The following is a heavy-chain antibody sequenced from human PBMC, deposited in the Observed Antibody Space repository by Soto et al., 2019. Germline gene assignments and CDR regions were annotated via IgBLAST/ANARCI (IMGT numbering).Heavy chain of an antibody. CDR1: GYSFTNND. CDR3: ARMEPFRSLNWFEP. Sequence: ASVKVSCKASGYSFTNNDVSWVRQATGQGLEWMGWMNPGSGDTGYAQKFQGRVTMTRDISIATAYMELSSLRSDDTAIYYCARMEPFRSLNWFEPWGQGTLVTVPQ. J-gene: IGHJ5*02. D-gene: IGHD1-1*01. V-gene: IGHV1-8*01. CDR2: MNPGSGDT.